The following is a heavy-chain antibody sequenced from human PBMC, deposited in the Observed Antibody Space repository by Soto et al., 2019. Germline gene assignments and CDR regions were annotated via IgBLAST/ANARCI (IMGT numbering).Heavy chain of an antibody. D-gene: IGHD6-19*01. Sequence: EVQLVESGGGLVQPGSSLRLFCAASGFTFDDYAMHWVRQAPGKGLEWVSGISWNSGSIGYADSVKGRFTISRDNAKNSLSLQINSLRAEDTALYYCAKDRGLVLSFYFAYWGQGTLVTVSS. J-gene: IGHJ4*02. V-gene: IGHV3-9*01. CDR3: AKDRGLVLSFYFAY. CDR2: ISWNSGSI. CDR1: GFTFDDYA.